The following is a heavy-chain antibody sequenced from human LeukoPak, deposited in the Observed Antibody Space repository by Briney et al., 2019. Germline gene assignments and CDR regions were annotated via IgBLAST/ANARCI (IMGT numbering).Heavy chain of an antibody. V-gene: IGHV4-59*01. Sequence: SETLSLTCTVSGGSIRSYYWSWIRQPPGKGLEWIGYIYYSGSTNYNPSLKSRVTISVDTSKNQFSLKLSSVTAADTAVYYCARGLDPITIFGVVPYYFDYWGQGTLVTVSS. J-gene: IGHJ4*02. D-gene: IGHD3-3*01. CDR1: GGSIRSYY. CDR3: ARGLDPITIFGVVPYYFDY. CDR2: IYYSGST.